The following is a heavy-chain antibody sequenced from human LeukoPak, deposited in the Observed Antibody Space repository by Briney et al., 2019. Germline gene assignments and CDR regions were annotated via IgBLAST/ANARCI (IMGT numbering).Heavy chain of an antibody. Sequence: GGSLRLSCAASGFTFSSYGMHWVRQAPGKGLEWVAVIWYDGSNKYYADSVKGRFTTSRDNSKNTLYLQMNSLRAEDTAVYYCARAVHYYDSSGYHDAFDIWGQGTMVTVSS. V-gene: IGHV3-33*01. CDR3: ARAVHYYDSSGYHDAFDI. D-gene: IGHD3-22*01. J-gene: IGHJ3*02. CDR2: IWYDGSNK. CDR1: GFTFSSYG.